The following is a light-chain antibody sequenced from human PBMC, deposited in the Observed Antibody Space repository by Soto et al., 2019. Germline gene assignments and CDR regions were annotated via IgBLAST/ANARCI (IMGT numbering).Light chain of an antibody. CDR2: EVS. CDR3: CSYAGSSTV. V-gene: IGLV2-23*02. Sequence: QSVLTQPASVSGSPGQSITISCTGTSSDVGSYNLVSWYQQHPGKAPKLMIYEVSKRPSGVSNRSSGSKSGNTASLTISGLQAEDEADYYCCSYAGSSTVFGTGNKGTGL. CDR1: SSDVGSYNL. J-gene: IGLJ1*01.